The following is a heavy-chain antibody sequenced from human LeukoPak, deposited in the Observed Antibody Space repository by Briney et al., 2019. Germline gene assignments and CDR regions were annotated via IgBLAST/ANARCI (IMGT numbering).Heavy chain of an antibody. CDR3: SRVGKQWLILRGWFDP. Sequence: SETLSLTCSVYGGSFSGYYWSWIRQPPGKGVEWIGEINHSGSTNYNPSLKSRVTFSVDTSKNQFSLKLSSVTAADTAIYYCSRVGKQWLILRGWFDPWGQGTLVSVSS. V-gene: IGHV4-34*01. CDR2: INHSGST. D-gene: IGHD6-19*01. J-gene: IGHJ5*02. CDR1: GGSFSGYY.